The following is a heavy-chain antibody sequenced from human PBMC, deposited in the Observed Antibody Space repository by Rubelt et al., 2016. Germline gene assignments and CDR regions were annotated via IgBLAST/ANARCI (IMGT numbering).Heavy chain of an antibody. Sequence: ETLSLTCTVSGGSISSYYWSWIRQPPGKGLEWIGYIYYSGSTNYNPSLKSRVTISVDTSKNQFSLKLSSVTAADTAVYYCARRPSRDAFDIWGQGTMVTVSS. V-gene: IGHV4-59*01. CDR2: IYYSGST. CDR1: GGSISSYY. J-gene: IGHJ3*02. CDR3: ARRPSRDAFDI.